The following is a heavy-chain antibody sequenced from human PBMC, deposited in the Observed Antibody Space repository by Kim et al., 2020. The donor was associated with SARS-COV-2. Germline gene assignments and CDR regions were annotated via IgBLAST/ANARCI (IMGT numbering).Heavy chain of an antibody. V-gene: IGHV4-4*09. D-gene: IGHD6-6*01. Sequence: NYTPSLKSRVTISVDTSKNQFSLKLSSVTAADTAVYYCASGKYSSSSVDYWGQGTLVTVSS. J-gene: IGHJ4*02. CDR3: ASGKYSSSSVDY.